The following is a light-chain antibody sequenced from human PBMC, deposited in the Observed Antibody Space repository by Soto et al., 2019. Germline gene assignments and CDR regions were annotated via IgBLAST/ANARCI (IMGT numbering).Light chain of an antibody. V-gene: IGKV3-20*01. CDR2: GAS. J-gene: IGKJ1*01. CDR1: QSVSSSY. CDR3: QDCGSSRT. Sequence: EIVLTQSPGTLSLSPGERATLSCRASQSVSSSYLAWYQQKPGQAPRLLIYGASSRATGIPDRFSGSGSGTDFTLTISRLEPEDFAVYYCQDCGSSRTFGQGTKVEIK.